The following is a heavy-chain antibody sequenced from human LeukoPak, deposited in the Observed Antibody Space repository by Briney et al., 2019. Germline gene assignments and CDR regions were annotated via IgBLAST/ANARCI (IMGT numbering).Heavy chain of an antibody. V-gene: IGHV4-4*07. CDR1: GGSISIYY. CDR2: IYTSGST. Sequence: SETLSLTCKVPGGSISIYYWRWLRQPAGKGLEWIGRIYTSGSTNYNPSLKSRVTMSVDTSKNQFSLKLSSVTAADTAVYYCARDGVYSMEAFEIWGQGTMVTVSS. J-gene: IGHJ3*02. CDR3: ARDGVYSMEAFEI. D-gene: IGHD2-8*01.